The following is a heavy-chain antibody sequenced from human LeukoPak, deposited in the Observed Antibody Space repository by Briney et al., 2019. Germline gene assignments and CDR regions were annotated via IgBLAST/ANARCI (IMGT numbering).Heavy chain of an antibody. CDR2: ISSSSSTI. D-gene: IGHD2-2*01. V-gene: IGHV3-48*04. Sequence: GGSLRLSCAASGFTFSSYSMNWVRQAPGKGLEWASYISSSSSTIYYADSVKGRFTISRDNAKNSLYLQVNSLRAEDTAVYFCARDGLHTSPHPPWGQGTPVTVS. J-gene: IGHJ5*02. CDR1: GFTFSSYS. CDR3: ARDGLHTSPHPP.